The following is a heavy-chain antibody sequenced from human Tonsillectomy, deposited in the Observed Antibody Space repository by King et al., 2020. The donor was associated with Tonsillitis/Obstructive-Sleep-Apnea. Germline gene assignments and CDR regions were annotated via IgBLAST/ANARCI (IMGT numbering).Heavy chain of an antibody. CDR1: GGAISSYY. V-gene: IGHV4-59*01. CDR3: AREAAAAGFDY. Sequence: QLQESGPGLVKPSETLSLTCTVSGGAISSYYLSWIREPPGKGLEWIGYIYYRGSTNYNPSPKSRVTISGDTAKNQFSLKLSSVTAADTAVYYCAREAAAAGFDYWGQGTLVTVSS. D-gene: IGHD6-13*01. J-gene: IGHJ4*02. CDR2: IYYRGST.